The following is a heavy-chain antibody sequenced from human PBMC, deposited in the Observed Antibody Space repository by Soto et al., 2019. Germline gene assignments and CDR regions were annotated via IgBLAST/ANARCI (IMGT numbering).Heavy chain of an antibody. Sequence: GSLRLSCVASGFSFRSYAMSWVRKATGKGLECVSAISPSGGTTYYADSVKGRFTISRDNSKNTLYLQVNSLRAEDTAVYYCAKDQGYYDLLTGYLFFDYWGQGTLVTVSS. D-gene: IGHD3-9*01. V-gene: IGHV3-23*01. CDR1: GFSFRSYA. CDR2: ISPSGGTT. J-gene: IGHJ4*02. CDR3: AKDQGYYDLLTGYLFFDY.